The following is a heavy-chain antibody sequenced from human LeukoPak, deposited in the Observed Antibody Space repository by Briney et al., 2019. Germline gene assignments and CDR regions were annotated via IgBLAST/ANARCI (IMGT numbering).Heavy chain of an antibody. Sequence: PSETLSLTCAVSGGSISSSDWWSWVRQPPGKGLEWFGEIYHSGSTNYNPSLKSRVTISVDKSKNQFSLKLSSVTAADTAVYYCASLDGYDSSGYYHDFDYWGQGTLVTVSS. CDR2: IYHSGST. D-gene: IGHD3-22*01. J-gene: IGHJ4*02. V-gene: IGHV4-4*02. CDR1: GGSISSSDW. CDR3: ASLDGYDSSGYYHDFDY.